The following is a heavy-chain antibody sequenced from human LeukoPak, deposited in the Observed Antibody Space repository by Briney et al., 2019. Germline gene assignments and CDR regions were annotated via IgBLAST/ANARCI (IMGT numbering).Heavy chain of an antibody. CDR2: IYYSGST. Sequence: SETLSLTCTVSGGSISSSSYYWGWIRQPPGKGLEWIGSIYYSGSTYYNPPLKSRVTISVDTSKNQFSLKLSSVTAADTAVYYCARLGEYSSGWYTYWYFDLWGRGTLVTVSS. CDR3: ARLGEYSSGWYTYWYFDL. D-gene: IGHD6-19*01. V-gene: IGHV4-39*01. J-gene: IGHJ2*01. CDR1: GGSISSSSYY.